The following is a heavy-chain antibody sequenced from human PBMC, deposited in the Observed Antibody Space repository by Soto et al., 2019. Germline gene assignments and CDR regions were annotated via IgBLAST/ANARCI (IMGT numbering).Heavy chain of an antibody. J-gene: IGHJ4*02. D-gene: IGHD6-19*01. CDR1: GYSFTSYW. Sequence: PGESLKISCKGSGYSFTSYWISWVRQMPGKGLEWMGRIDPSDSYTNYSPSFQGHVTISADKSISTAYLQLSSLKASDTTIDHSVGRGGAYSSGWYNYWGKGTRVTVSS. CDR2: IDPSDSYT. CDR3: VGRGGAYSSGWYNY. V-gene: IGHV5-10-1*01.